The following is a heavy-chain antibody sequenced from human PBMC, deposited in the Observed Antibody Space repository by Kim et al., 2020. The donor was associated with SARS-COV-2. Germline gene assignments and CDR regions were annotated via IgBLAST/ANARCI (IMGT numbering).Heavy chain of an antibody. V-gene: IGHV3-23*01. D-gene: IGHD3-9*01. CDR2: GNEGST. CDR3: AKLTDH. J-gene: IGHJ4*02. Sequence: GNEGSTYYADSVRGRFTISRDNSKNTLYLQINSLRAEDTAVYFCAKLTDHWGQGTLVTVSS.